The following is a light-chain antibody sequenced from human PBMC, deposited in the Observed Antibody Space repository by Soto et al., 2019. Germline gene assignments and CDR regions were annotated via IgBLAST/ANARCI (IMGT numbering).Light chain of an antibody. J-gene: IGLJ1*01. V-gene: IGLV2-14*01. CDR2: DVS. Sequence: QSVLTQPASVSGSPGQSITISCTGTGSDVGGYKYVSWYQQLPGKAPKLMIYDVSYRPSGVSDRFSGSKSGNTASLIISGLQAEDEADYYYSSYASSSPFVFGTGTKLTVL. CDR3: SSYASSSPFV. CDR1: GSDVGGYKY.